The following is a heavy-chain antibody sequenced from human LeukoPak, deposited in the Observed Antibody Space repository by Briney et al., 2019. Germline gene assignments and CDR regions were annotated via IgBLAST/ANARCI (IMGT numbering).Heavy chain of an antibody. CDR1: GGSFNGYY. V-gene: IGHV4-34*01. CDR2: INHSGST. D-gene: IGHD5-12*01. J-gene: IGHJ4*02. CDR3: ARDSGYDYAFDY. Sequence: SETLSLTCAVYGGSFNGYYWSWIRQPPGKGLEWIGEINHSGSTNYNPSLKSRVTISVDTSKNQFSLKLSSVTAADTAVYYCARDSGYDYAFDYWGQGTLVTVSS.